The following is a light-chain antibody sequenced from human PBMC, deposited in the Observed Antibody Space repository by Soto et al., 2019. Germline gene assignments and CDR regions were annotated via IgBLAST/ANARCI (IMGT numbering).Light chain of an antibody. Sequence: QAVVTQPPSASGTPGQRVTISCSGSSSNIGSNSVSWYLQLPGTAPKLLIYSNNQRPSGVPDRFSGSKSGTSASLAISGLQPGDEADYYCAAWDDRLNGYVFGTGTKLTVL. CDR2: SNN. CDR1: SSNIGSNS. V-gene: IGLV1-44*01. J-gene: IGLJ1*01. CDR3: AAWDDRLNGYV.